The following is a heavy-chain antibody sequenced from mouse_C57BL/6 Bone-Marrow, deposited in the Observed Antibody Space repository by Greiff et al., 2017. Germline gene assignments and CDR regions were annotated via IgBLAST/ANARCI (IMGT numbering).Heavy chain of an antibody. Sequence: VKLMESGAELVRPGASVKLSCKASGYTFTSYGISWVKQRTGQGLEWIGEIYPRSGNTYYNEKFKGKATLTADKSSSTAYMELRSLTSEDSAVYFGERGGFITTVVATGDYWGQGTTLTVSS. V-gene: IGHV1-81*01. CDR1: GYTFTSYG. CDR2: IYPRSGNT. D-gene: IGHD1-1*01. CDR3: ERGGFITTVVATGDY. J-gene: IGHJ2*01.